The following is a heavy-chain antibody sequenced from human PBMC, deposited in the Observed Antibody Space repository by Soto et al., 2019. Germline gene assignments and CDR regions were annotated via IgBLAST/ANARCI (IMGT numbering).Heavy chain of an antibody. Sequence: SETLSLTCTVSGGSISSYYWSWIRQPPGKGLEWIGYIYYSGSTNYNPSLKSRVTISVDTSKNQFSLKLSSVTAADTAVYYCARGSEIAAAGPPLYWFDPWGQGTLVTVSS. CDR1: GGSISSYY. CDR2: IYYSGST. J-gene: IGHJ5*02. V-gene: IGHV4-59*01. CDR3: ARGSEIAAAGPPLYWFDP. D-gene: IGHD6-13*01.